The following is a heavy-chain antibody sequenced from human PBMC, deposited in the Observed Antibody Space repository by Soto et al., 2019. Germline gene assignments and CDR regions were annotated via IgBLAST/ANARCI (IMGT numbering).Heavy chain of an antibody. D-gene: IGHD6-13*01. CDR3: ARDLRYSSSWYGSEGSSGPDY. CDR1: GYTFTSYY. CDR2: INPSGGST. Sequence: ASVKVACKSSGYTFTSYYMHWVRQAPGQGLEWMGIINPSGGSTSYAQKFQGRVTMTRDTSTSTVYMELSSLRSEDTAVYYCARDLRYSSSWYGSEGSSGPDYWGQGTLVTVSS. V-gene: IGHV1-46*01. J-gene: IGHJ4*02.